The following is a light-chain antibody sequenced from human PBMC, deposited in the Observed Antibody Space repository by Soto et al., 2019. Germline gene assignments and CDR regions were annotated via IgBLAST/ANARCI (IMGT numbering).Light chain of an antibody. CDR3: QQYNIWPET. V-gene: IGKV3-15*01. CDR1: QSVSSN. CDR2: DAS. J-gene: IGKJ1*01. Sequence: EIVMTQSPATLSVSPGERATLSCRASQSVSSNLAWYQQKVGQAPRVLIYDASTRATGIPGRFSGSGSGTEFTLTISSLQSEDFAVYYCQQYNIWPETFGQGTKVDIK.